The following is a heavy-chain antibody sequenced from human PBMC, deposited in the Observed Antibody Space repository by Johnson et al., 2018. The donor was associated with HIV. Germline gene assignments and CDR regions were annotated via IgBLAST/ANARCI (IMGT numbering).Heavy chain of an antibody. CDR2: INWNGGST. D-gene: IGHD4-17*01. Sequence: MQLVESGGGVVRPGGSPRLSCAASGFTFDDYGMSWVRQVPGKGLEWVSGINWNGGSTGYADSVKGRFTISRDNVKNSLYLQMNSLRAEDTALYYCARSRGGGDYAPEAFDIWGQGTMVTVSS. CDR3: ARSRGGGDYAPEAFDI. CDR1: GFTFDDYG. V-gene: IGHV3-20*04. J-gene: IGHJ3*02.